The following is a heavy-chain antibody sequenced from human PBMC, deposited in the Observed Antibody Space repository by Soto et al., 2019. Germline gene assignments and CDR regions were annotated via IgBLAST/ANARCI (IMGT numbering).Heavy chain of an antibody. Sequence: SVKVSCKASGGTFSSYAISWVRQTPGQGLEWMGGIIPIFGTANYAQKFQGRVTITADESTSTAYMELSSLRSEDTAVYYCASPARKAIAAASYYFDYWGQGTLVTVSS. D-gene: IGHD6-13*01. CDR2: IIPIFGTA. CDR3: ASPARKAIAAASYYFDY. J-gene: IGHJ4*02. CDR1: GGTFSSYA. V-gene: IGHV1-69*13.